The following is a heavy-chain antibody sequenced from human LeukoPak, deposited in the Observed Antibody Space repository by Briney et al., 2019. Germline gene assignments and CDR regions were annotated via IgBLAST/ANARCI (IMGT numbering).Heavy chain of an antibody. J-gene: IGHJ4*02. CDR1: GLTFTRYC. CDR2: TNSDGSST. CDR3: ARDGAHGDFDY. D-gene: IGHD3-16*01. Sequence: GGSLTLSCAASGLTFTRYCMHWVRQAPGEGLVWVSRTNSDGSSTLYADSVKGRFIISRDNAKNTLYLQMNSLRADDTAVYYCARDGAHGDFDYWGQGTLVTVSS. V-gene: IGHV3-74*01.